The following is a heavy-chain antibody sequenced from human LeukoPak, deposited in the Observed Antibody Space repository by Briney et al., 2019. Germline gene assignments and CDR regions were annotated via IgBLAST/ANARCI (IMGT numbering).Heavy chain of an antibody. D-gene: IGHD4/OR15-4a*01. CDR2: IKQDGSEK. V-gene: IGHV3-7*01. CDR1: GFTFSTYW. CDR3: ATNRRGAFDN. Sequence: GGSLRLSCAASGFTFSTYWMSWVRQAPGKGLEWVAHIKQDGSEKYYVDSVKGRFTISRDNADNSLYLQVNSLRAEDTAVYYCATNRRGAFDNWGQGTLVTVSS. J-gene: IGHJ4*02.